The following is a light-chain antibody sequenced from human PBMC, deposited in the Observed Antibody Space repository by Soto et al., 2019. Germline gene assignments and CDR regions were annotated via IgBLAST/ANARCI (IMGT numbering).Light chain of an antibody. CDR2: DAS. CDR1: QSVSSSY. J-gene: IGKJ1*01. Sequence: ETVLTQSPGTLSLSPGERATLSCRASQSVSSSYLAWYQQKPGQAPRLLIYDASSRATGIPDRVSGSGSGTDFTHTISRLEPEDFALYYCQQYVRSPPSWTFGQGTKVEIK. V-gene: IGKV3-20*01. CDR3: QQYVRSPPSWT.